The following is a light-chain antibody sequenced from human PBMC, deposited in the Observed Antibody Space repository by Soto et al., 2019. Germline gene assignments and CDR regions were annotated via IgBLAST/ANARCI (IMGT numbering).Light chain of an antibody. Sequence: EIVLTQSPGTLSLSPGERATLSCRASQSVSSAYLAWYQQKPCQAHRLLIYVASSRATGFPDRYRGSGSGTDFTLTISRLEPDDFAVYYCHQYGISTYTFGQGTKLAIK. CDR2: VAS. V-gene: IGKV3-20*01. CDR1: QSVSSAY. CDR3: HQYGISTYT. J-gene: IGKJ2*01.